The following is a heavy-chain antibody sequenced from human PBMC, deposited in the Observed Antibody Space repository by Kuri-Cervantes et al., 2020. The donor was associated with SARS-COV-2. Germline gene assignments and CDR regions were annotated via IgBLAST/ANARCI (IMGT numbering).Heavy chain of an antibody. CDR1: GFTFSNAW. D-gene: IGHD1-1*01. V-gene: IGHV3-49*04. CDR2: IRSKAYGGTT. CDR3: TRDPRTGTADY. Sequence: GGSLRLSCAASGFTFSNAWMSWVRQAPGKGLEWVGFIRSKAYGGTTEYAASVKGRFTISRDDSKSIAYLQMNSLKTEDTAVYYCTRDPRTGTADYWGQGNLVTVSS. J-gene: IGHJ4*02.